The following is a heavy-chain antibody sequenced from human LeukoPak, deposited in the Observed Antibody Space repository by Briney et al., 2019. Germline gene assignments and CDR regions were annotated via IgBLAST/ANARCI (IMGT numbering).Heavy chain of an antibody. CDR2: ISSDGSST. D-gene: IGHD3-22*01. CDR1: GFTFSSYW. V-gene: IGHV3-74*01. J-gene: IGHJ4*02. Sequence: GGSLRISCAAPGFTFSSYWMHWGRQAPGVGLVWGSRISSDGSSTSFADSVKGRFTISRDNARNTLYLQMSSLRAEDTAVYYCARDNYDSSGYYYNFDSWGQGTLVTVSS. CDR3: ARDNYDSSGYYYNFDS.